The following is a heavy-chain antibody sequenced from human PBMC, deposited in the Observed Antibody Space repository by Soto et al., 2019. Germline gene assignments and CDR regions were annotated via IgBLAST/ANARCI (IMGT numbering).Heavy chain of an antibody. CDR3: ATDLLPTSGMDV. J-gene: IGHJ6*02. CDR2: INAGNGNT. CDR1: GYTFTSYA. D-gene: IGHD4-4*01. V-gene: IGHV1-3*01. Sequence: ASVKVSYKASGYTFTSYAMHWVRQAPGQRLEWMGWINAGNGNTKYSQKFQGRVTITRDTSASTAYMELSSLRSEDTAVYYCATDLLPTSGMDVWGQGTTVTVSS.